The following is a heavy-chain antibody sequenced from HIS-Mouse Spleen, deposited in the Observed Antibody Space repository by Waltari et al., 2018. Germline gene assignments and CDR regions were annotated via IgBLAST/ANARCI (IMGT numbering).Heavy chain of an antibody. Sequence: QVQLVESGGGVVQPGRSLRLSCAASGFTFSSYGIHWFRQAPGKGLEWVAVIWYDGSNKYYADSVKGRFTISRDNSKNTLYLQMNSLRAEDTAVYYCAKGGLMVYAIGDYWGQGTLVTVSS. CDR1: GFTFSSYG. CDR3: AKGGLMVYAIGDY. D-gene: IGHD2-8*01. J-gene: IGHJ4*02. V-gene: IGHV3-33*06. CDR2: IWYDGSNK.